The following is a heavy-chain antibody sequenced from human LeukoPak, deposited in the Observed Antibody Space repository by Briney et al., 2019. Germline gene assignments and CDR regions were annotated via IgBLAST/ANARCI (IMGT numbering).Heavy chain of an antibody. CDR1: GGTFSSYA. V-gene: IGHV1-69*04. J-gene: IGHJ5*02. Sequence: SVKVSCKASGGTFSSYAISWVRQAPGQGLEWMGRIIPIFGIANYAQKFQGRVTITADKSTSTAYMELSSLRSEDTAVYYCARTTGEPYCGGDCYSNWFDPWGQGTLVTVSS. CDR2: IIPIFGIA. CDR3: ARTTGEPYCGGDCYSNWFDP. D-gene: IGHD2-21*02.